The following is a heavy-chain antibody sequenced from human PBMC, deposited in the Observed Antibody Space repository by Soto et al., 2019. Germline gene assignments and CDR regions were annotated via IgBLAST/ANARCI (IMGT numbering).Heavy chain of an antibody. J-gene: IGHJ5*02. CDR2: IWYDGSEK. CDR1: GFTFRNHG. V-gene: IGHV3-33*03. CDR3: ARWSNHKVVDP. Sequence: QEQLVESGGGVVQPGRSLRLSCEGSGFTFRNHGMHWVRQPPGKGLEWLAVIWYDGSEKYYADSVKGRFTISRDNSKYMLYLQLNTVTVEDTAIYYGARWSNHKVVDPWGQGTMVTVS. D-gene: IGHD1-26*01.